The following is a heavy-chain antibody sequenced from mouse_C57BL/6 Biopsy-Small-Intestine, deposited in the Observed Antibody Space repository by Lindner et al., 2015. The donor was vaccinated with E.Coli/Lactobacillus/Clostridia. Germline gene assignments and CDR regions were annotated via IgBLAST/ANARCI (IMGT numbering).Heavy chain of an antibody. D-gene: IGHD2-10*02. CDR1: GYTFTDYE. J-gene: IGHJ2*01. Sequence: VQLQESGAELVRPGASVTLSCKASGYTFTDYEMRWVKQTPVHGLEWIGAIDPETGGTAYNQKFKGKAILTADKSSSTAYMELRSLTSEDSAVYYCTVWTPYFDYWGQGTTLTVSS. CDR3: TVWTPYFDY. V-gene: IGHV1-15*01. CDR2: IDPETGGT.